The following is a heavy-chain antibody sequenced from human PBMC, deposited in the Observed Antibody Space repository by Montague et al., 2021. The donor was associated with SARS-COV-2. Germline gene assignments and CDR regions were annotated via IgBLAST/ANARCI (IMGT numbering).Heavy chain of an antibody. D-gene: IGHD3-3*01. V-gene: IGHV2-5*02. CDR2: IDWDGDQ. Sequence: PALAKPTQILTLTCVFSGFSLNTDGVGVAWIRRPPGKALEWLALIDWDGDQRYSPSLKTRVTITKDTSRNRVVLTMTNLDPVDTATYYCARRYDFYRAEAFDVWGQGTMVTVSS. J-gene: IGHJ3*01. CDR3: ARRYDFYRAEAFDV. CDR1: GFSLNTDGVG.